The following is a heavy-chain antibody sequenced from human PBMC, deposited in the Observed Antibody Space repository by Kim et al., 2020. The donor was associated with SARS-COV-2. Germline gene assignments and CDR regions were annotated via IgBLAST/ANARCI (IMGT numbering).Heavy chain of an antibody. Sequence: GGSLRLSCAASGFTFSSYAMSWVRQAPGKGLELVSAISGSGGSTYYADSGKGRSTISRDNSKNTLYLQLNSLRAEDTAVYYCAKDPEGSPSYYYYYYGMAVCGQGTTVTVSS. CDR3: AKDPEGSPSYYYYYYGMAV. V-gene: IGHV3-23*01. CDR2: ISGSGGST. D-gene: IGHD1-26*01. CDR1: GFTFSSYA. J-gene: IGHJ6*02.